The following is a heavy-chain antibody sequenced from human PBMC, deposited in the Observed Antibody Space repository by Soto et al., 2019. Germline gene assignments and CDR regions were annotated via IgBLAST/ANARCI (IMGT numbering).Heavy chain of an antibody. V-gene: IGHV3-23*01. CDR1: VFTFSSYA. D-gene: IGHD3-22*01. CDR2: ISGSGGST. CDR3: AKARITMIVVVITPYFDY. Sequence: PGGSLRLSCASSVFTFSSYAMSWVRQSPGNGLEWVSAISGSGGSTYYADSVKGRFTISRDNSKNTLYLQMNSLRAEDTAVYYCAKARITMIVVVITPYFDYWGQGTLVTVSS. J-gene: IGHJ4*02.